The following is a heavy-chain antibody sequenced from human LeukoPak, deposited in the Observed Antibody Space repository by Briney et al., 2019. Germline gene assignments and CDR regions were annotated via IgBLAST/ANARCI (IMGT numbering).Heavy chain of an antibody. V-gene: IGHV4-39*01. CDR1: GGSISSSSYY. Sequence: SETLSLTCTVSGGSISSSSYYWGWIRQPPGKGLEWIGSIYYSGSTYYNPSLKSRVTISVDTSKNQFSLKLSSVTAADTAVYYCARPRGSWGSYRPLRPYDAFDIWGQGTMVTVSS. D-gene: IGHD3-16*02. J-gene: IGHJ3*02. CDR3: ARPRGSWGSYRPLRPYDAFDI. CDR2: IYYSGST.